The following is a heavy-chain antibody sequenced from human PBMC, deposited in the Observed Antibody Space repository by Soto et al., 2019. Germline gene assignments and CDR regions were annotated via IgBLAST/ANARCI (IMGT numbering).Heavy chain of an antibody. CDR2: INHSGST. V-gene: IGHV4-34*01. Sequence: QVQLQQWGAGLLKPSETLSLTCAVYGGSFSGYYWSWIRQPPGKGLEWIGEINHSGSTNYNPSLKRRVTISVDTSKDQFSLKLSSVTAADTAVYYCARGVNAFDIWGQGTMVTVSS. CDR3: ARGVNAFDI. CDR1: GGSFSGYY. D-gene: IGHD3-10*01. J-gene: IGHJ3*02.